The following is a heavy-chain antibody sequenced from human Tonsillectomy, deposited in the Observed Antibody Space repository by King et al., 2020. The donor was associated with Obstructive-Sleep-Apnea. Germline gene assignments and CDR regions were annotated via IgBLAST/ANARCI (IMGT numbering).Heavy chain of an antibody. Sequence: QLVQSGAEVKKPGSTLKVSCKASGGTFSSYGINWVRQAPGQGLEWMGGIIPKFETANFAQKFRGRVTFTADESTSIVYMELISLTSEDTAMYYCARDLTEGAYFYYGLDVWGQGTTVTVSS. D-gene: IGHD7-27*01. J-gene: IGHJ6*02. V-gene: IGHV1-69*01. CDR2: IIPKFETA. CDR1: GGTFSSYG. CDR3: ARDLTEGAYFYYGLDV.